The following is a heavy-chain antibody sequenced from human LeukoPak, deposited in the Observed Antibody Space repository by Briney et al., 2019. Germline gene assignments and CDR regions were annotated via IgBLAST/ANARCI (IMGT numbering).Heavy chain of an antibody. D-gene: IGHD6-13*01. V-gene: IGHV1-2*02. CDR1: GYAFTGYY. J-gene: IGHJ4*02. CDR2: INPNSGAT. Sequence: GAAVKVCCNTAGYAFTGYYLHGVRQAPGQGLEWMGWINPNSGATDYAQRFQGRVTMTRDTSISTAYMELNSLTSDDTAVYFCARGPHIAAAGTGPQTYWGQGTLVTVAS. CDR3: ARGPHIAAAGTGPQTY.